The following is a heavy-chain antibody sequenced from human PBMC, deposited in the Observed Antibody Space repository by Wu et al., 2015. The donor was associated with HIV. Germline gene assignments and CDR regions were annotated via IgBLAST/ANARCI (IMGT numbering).Heavy chain of an antibody. Sequence: QVQLVQSGAEVKKPGSSVKVSCKASGGTFTRYAINWVRQAPGQGLEWMGGIIPMSATSKYAQKFQDRVTITTDESTTTSYMELSSLRSEDTAVYYCARDMWDSSGYRDDAFDIWGQGTMVTVSS. CDR3: ARDMWDSSGYRDDAFDI. CDR1: GGTFTRYA. J-gene: IGHJ3*02. CDR2: IIPMSATS. D-gene: IGHD3-22*01. V-gene: IGHV1-69*05.